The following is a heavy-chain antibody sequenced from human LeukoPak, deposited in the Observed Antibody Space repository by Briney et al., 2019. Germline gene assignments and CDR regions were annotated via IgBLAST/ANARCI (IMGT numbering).Heavy chain of an antibody. D-gene: IGHD3-10*01. CDR1: GDSVSGSPAV. J-gene: IGHJ4*02. V-gene: IGHV6-1*01. CDR3: ARGAVRGGTNFDY. CDR2: AYYRSKWYI. Sequence: SQTLSLTCAISGDSVSGSPAVWNWIRQSPSRGLEWLGRAYYRSKWYIDYAVSVKGRINITPDTSKNQFSLQLNSVTPEDTAVYYCARGAVRGGTNFDYWGQGTLVTVSS.